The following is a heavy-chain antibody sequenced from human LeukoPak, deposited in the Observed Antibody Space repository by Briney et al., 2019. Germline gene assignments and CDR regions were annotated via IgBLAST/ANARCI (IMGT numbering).Heavy chain of an antibody. CDR1: GFTFSSYS. J-gene: IGHJ3*02. CDR3: AKGRNWNRNAFDI. Sequence: GGSLRLSCAASGFTFSSYSMNWVRQAPGKGLEWVSAISGSGGSTYYADSVKGRFTISRDNSKNTLFLQMNSLRAEDTAVYYCAKGRNWNRNAFDIWGPGTMLTVSS. CDR2: ISGSGGST. V-gene: IGHV3-23*01. D-gene: IGHD1-1*01.